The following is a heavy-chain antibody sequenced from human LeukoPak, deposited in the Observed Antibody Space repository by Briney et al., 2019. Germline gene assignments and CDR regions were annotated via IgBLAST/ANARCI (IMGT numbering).Heavy chain of an antibody. Sequence: SETLSLTCTVSGGSISSSTYYWGWIRQPPGKGLEWIGSIYYSGSTYYNPSLKSRVTISVDTSKNQFSLKLSSVTAADTAVYYCARGRYYYDSSGYYHWFDPWGQGTLVTVSS. CDR3: ARGRYYYDSSGYYHWFDP. CDR1: GGSISSSTYY. D-gene: IGHD3-22*01. V-gene: IGHV4-39*07. J-gene: IGHJ5*02. CDR2: IYYSGST.